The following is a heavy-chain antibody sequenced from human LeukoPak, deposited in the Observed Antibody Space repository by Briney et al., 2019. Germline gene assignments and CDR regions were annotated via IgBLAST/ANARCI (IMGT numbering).Heavy chain of an antibody. Sequence: GGSLRLSCSASGFTFSDYDMSWVRQAPGKGLEWVSGISGSGGFTYYADSVKGRFTFSRDNSKNILYLQMNILRAEDTAVYYCAKGTISTWYGILDYWGQGTLVTVSS. CDR1: GFTFSDYD. J-gene: IGHJ4*02. V-gene: IGHV3-23*01. CDR2: ISGSGGFT. D-gene: IGHD6-13*01. CDR3: AKGTISTWYGILDY.